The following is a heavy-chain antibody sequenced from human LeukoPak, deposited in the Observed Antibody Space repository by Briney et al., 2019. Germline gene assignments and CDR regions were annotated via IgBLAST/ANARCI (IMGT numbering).Heavy chain of an antibody. J-gene: IGHJ3*02. Sequence: ASVKVSCKASGYTFTSYAMHWVRQAPGQRLEWMGWINAGNGNTKYSQKFQGRVTITRDTSASTAYMELSGLRSEDTAVYYCARDRDGDYAFDIWGQGTMVTVSS. CDR1: GYTFTSYA. CDR2: INAGNGNT. D-gene: IGHD4-17*01. CDR3: ARDRDGDYAFDI. V-gene: IGHV1-3*01.